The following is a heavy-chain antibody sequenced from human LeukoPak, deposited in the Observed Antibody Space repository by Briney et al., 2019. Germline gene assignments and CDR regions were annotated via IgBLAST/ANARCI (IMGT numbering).Heavy chain of an antibody. CDR2: IYYSGST. Sequence: SETLSLTCTVSGGSTSSYYWSWLRQPPGKGLEWIRYIYYSGSTNYNPSLKSRVTISVDTSKNQFSLKLSSVTAADTAVYYCAQSRAVGGGWFGELSSPAFDYWGQGTLVTVSS. D-gene: IGHD3-10*01. J-gene: IGHJ4*02. CDR1: GGSTSSYY. CDR3: AQSRAVGGGWFGELSSPAFDY. V-gene: IGHV4-59*01.